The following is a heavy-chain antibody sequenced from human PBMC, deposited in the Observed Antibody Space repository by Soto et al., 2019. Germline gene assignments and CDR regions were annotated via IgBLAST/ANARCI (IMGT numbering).Heavy chain of an antibody. V-gene: IGHV4-39*01. J-gene: IGHJ6*02. CDR3: VRLPDVSATAYYTVDV. Sequence: PSETLSLTCTVSGGSISTSSYYWGWIRQSPGKRLEWIGSIYYSGTTYYNPSLTSRVTMSIDTSANQFSLRLSSVTAADTAVYYCVRLPDVSATAYYTVDVWGQGTTVTVSS. CDR2: IYYSGTT. CDR1: GGSISTSSYY. D-gene: IGHD6-13*01.